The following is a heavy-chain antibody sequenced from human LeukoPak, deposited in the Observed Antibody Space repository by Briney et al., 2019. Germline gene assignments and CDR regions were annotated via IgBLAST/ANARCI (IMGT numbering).Heavy chain of an antibody. CDR1: GFTFSSYG. Sequence: GGTLRLSCAASGFTFSSYGMSWVRQAPGKGLEWVSAISGSGGSTYYADSVKGRFTISRDNSKNTLYLQMNSLRTEDTAVYYCGYSSGYSNWFDPWGQGTLVTVSS. D-gene: IGHD3-22*01. J-gene: IGHJ5*02. V-gene: IGHV3-23*01. CDR2: ISGSGGST. CDR3: GYSSGYSNWFDP.